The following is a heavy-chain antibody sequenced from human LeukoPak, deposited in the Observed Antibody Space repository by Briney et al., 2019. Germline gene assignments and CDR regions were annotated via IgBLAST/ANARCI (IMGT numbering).Heavy chain of an antibody. D-gene: IGHD3-22*01. CDR1: GGSISSGGYS. CDR2: IYHSGST. J-gene: IGHJ6*02. CDR3: ARDYYDSSGHYYYYGMDV. V-gene: IGHV4-30-2*01. Sequence: SETLSLTCAVSGGSISSGGYSWSWIRQPPGKGLEWIGYIYHSGSTYYNPSLKSRVTISVDRSKNQFSLKLSSETAADTAVYYCARDYYDSSGHYYYYGMDVWGQGTTVTVSS.